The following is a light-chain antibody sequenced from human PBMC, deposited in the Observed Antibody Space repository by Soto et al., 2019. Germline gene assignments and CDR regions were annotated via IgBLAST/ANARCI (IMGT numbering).Light chain of an antibody. Sequence: EVVLTQSPATLSVSPGERATLSCRASQSVNSNLAWYQQKPGQAPRLLIYGASTRATDIPARFSGSGSGTDFTLTVSSLQSEDFAVYSCQQYNSWPLTFGGGTKVEIK. CDR2: GAS. V-gene: IGKV3-15*01. CDR3: QQYNSWPLT. CDR1: QSVNSN. J-gene: IGKJ4*01.